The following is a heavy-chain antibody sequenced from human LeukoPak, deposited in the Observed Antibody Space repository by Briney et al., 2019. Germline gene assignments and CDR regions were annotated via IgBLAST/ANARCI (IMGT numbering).Heavy chain of an antibody. CDR1: GYTFTGYY. Sequence: ASVKVSCKASGYTFTGYYMHWVRQAPGQGLEWMGWINPNSGGTNYAQKFQGRVTTTRDTSISTAYMELSRLRSDDTAVYYCARDRRCSGGSCYSGVFDYWGQGTLVTVSS. J-gene: IGHJ4*02. D-gene: IGHD2-15*01. CDR3: ARDRRCSGGSCYSGVFDY. CDR2: INPNSGGT. V-gene: IGHV1-2*02.